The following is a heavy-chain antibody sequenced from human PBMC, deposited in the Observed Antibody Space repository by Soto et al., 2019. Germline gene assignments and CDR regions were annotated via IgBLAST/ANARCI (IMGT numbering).Heavy chain of an antibody. V-gene: IGHV4-30-4*01. CDR3: ARDRYYGSGTYYHFYSGMDV. Sequence: SETLSLTCTVSGGSINSGDYYWTWVRQPPGKGLEWIGNIFHSGSTYYTPSLQSRVTISLDTSKNHFSLKLSSVTPADTAVYYRARDRYYGSGTYYHFYSGMDVWSEGTTVTSPQ. CDR1: GGSINSGDYY. D-gene: IGHD3-10*01. J-gene: IGHJ6*04. CDR2: IFHSGST.